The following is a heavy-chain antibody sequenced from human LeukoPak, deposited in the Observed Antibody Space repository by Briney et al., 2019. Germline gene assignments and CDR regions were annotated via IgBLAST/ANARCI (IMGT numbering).Heavy chain of an antibody. CDR2: ISNSATFI. CDR3: ARDVVPAAIGYYFDY. CDR1: GFTFSTYT. V-gene: IGHV3-21*01. Sequence: GGSLRLSCAASGFTFSTYTMNWVRQAPGKGLEWVSSISNSATFIDHADSVKGRFTISRDNAKNSVYLQMSSLRAEDTAVYYCARDVVPAAIGYYFDYWGQGTLVTVSS. D-gene: IGHD2-2*02. J-gene: IGHJ4*02.